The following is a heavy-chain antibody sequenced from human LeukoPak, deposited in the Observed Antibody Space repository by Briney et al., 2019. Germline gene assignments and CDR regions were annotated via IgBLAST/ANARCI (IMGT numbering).Heavy chain of an antibody. CDR3: AKLEDIVVVVAATGSGHAFDI. CDR1: GFTFSNAW. CDR2: IKSKTDGGTT. V-gene: IGHV3-15*01. J-gene: IGHJ3*02. D-gene: IGHD2-15*01. Sequence: GGSLRLSCAASGFTFSNAWMSWVRQAPGKGLEWVGRIKSKTDGGTTDYAAPVKGRFTISRDDSKNTLYLQMNSLKTEDTAVYYCAKLEDIVVVVAATGSGHAFDIWGQGTMVTVSS.